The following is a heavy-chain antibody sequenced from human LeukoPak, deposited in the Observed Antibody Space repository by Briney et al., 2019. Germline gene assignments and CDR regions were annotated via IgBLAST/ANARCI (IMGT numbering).Heavy chain of an antibody. CDR1: GGSISSSSYY. Sequence: PSETLSLTCTDSGGSISSSSYYWGWIRQPPGRGLEWIGSIYYSGSTYYNPSLKSRVTISVDTSKNQFSLKLSSVTAADTAVYYCARGRGAFDIWGQGTMVTVSS. CDR2: IYYSGST. CDR3: ARGRGAFDI. J-gene: IGHJ3*02. V-gene: IGHV4-39*07. D-gene: IGHD5-12*01.